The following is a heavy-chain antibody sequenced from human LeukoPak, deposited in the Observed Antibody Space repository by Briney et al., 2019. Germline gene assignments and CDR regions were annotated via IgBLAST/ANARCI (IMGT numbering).Heavy chain of an antibody. Sequence: ASVKVSCKASGYTFTCYDINWVRQATAQGIEWVGWMNPNSGNKGYAKKSKGNVTKTRNTPISTAYMELSGLRSGDTAVYYCARGVRYGDDVSYWGQGTLVTVSS. D-gene: IGHD4-17*01. J-gene: IGHJ4*02. CDR2: MNPNSGNK. CDR3: ARGVRYGDDVSY. V-gene: IGHV1-8*01. CDR1: GYTFTCYD.